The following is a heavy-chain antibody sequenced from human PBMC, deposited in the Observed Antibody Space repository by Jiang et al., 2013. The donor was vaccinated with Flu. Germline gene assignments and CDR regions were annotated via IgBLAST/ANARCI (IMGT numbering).Heavy chain of an antibody. CDR2: IWYDGSNK. D-gene: IGHD3-16*01. CDR3: ARDRSLGTSFDY. V-gene: IGHV3-33*01. J-gene: IGHJ4*02. CDR1: GFTFSSYG. Sequence: RLSCAASGFTFSSYGMHWVRQAPGKGLEWVAVIWYDGSNKYYADSVKGRFTISRDNSKNTLYLQMNSLRAEDTAVYYCARDRSLGTSFDYWGQGTLVTVSS.